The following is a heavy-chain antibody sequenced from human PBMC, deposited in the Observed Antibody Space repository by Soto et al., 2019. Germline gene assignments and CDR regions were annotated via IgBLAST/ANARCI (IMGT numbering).Heavy chain of an antibody. D-gene: IGHD5-18*01. CDR3: AKDARNVDTVMVPKYYFDY. Sequence: LRLSRAAPGFTFSSYGMHWVRQAPGKGLEWVAVISYDGSNKYYADTVKGRFTNSRDNSKNTLYLQMNSLRAEDTAVYYCAKDARNVDTVMVPKYYFDYWGQGTLVTVSS. CDR2: ISYDGSNK. CDR1: GFTFSSYG. J-gene: IGHJ4*02. V-gene: IGHV3-30*18.